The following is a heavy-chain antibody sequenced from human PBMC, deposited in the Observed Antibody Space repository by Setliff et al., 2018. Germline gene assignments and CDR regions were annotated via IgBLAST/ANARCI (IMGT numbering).Heavy chain of an antibody. Sequence: SETLSLTCTVSGGSISSHYWSWIRQPPGKGLEWIGYIYSGGTTDSKPSLKSRVNISVDTSKNHVSLKMTSVTAADTAVYYCACLRGGGQDFWGQGTLVTVSS. CDR1: GGSISSHY. CDR2: IYSGGTT. J-gene: IGHJ4*02. V-gene: IGHV4-59*11. D-gene: IGHD3-16*01. CDR3: ACLRGGGQDF.